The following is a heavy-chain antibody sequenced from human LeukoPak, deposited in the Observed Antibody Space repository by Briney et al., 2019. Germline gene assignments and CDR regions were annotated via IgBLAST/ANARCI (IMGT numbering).Heavy chain of an antibody. D-gene: IGHD4/OR15-4a*01. Sequence: GPSVNPSCKPSGYTVTSYYIHWVRQAAGHGREWMGIINPSGGRTTHTQTCQDRVTMTRDTSTSTIYSALNSLMSVDTALNYCARDGRMTVGNPSDFGYWGKGTLVTVSS. V-gene: IGHV1-46*01. J-gene: IGHJ4*02. CDR2: INPSGGRT. CDR3: ARDGRMTVGNPSDFGY. CDR1: GYTVTSYY.